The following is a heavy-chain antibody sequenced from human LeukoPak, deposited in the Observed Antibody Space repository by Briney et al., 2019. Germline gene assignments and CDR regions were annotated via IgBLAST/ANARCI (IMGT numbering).Heavy chain of an antibody. V-gene: IGHV3-21*01. CDR1: GFTFSAYA. D-gene: IGHD5-18*01. CDR3: ARDVSSGYTCGFIDY. CDR2: ISSSSSYI. J-gene: IGHJ4*02. Sequence: PGGSLRLSCEASGFTFSAYAMTWVRQAPGKGLEWVSSISSSSSYIYYADSVKGRFTISRDHAKNSLSLQMNSLRAEDTAVYYCARDVSSGYTCGFIDYWGLGTLVTVSS.